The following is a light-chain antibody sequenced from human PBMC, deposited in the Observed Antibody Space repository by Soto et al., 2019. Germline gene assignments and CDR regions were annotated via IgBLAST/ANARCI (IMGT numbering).Light chain of an antibody. V-gene: IGKV3-15*01. CDR3: QQYNNWPPIT. J-gene: IGKJ5*01. CDR2: GAS. Sequence: ETVMTQSPATLSVSPGERATLSCRASQSVSSKLAWYQQKPGQAPRLLIYGASTRATGIPARFSGSGSVTGVITTISSMQSEDFAGYYCQQYNNWPPITFGQGTRLEIK. CDR1: QSVSSK.